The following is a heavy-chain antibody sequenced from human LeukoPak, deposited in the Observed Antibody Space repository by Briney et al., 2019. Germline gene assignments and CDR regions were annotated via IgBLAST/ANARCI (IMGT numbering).Heavy chain of an antibody. V-gene: IGHV3-48*04. CDR3: ARDTVYSKEGY. Sequence: RAGGSLRLSCAASGFTFSSYSMNWVRQAPGKGLEWVSYISSSSSTIYYTDSVKGRFTISRDNAKNSLYLQMNSLRAEDTAVYYCARDTVYSKEGYWGQGTLVTVSS. J-gene: IGHJ4*02. CDR2: ISSSSSTI. D-gene: IGHD1-26*01. CDR1: GFTFSSYS.